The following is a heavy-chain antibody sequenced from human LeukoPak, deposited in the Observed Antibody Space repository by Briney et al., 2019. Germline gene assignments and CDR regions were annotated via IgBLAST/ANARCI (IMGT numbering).Heavy chain of an antibody. CDR1: GYTFTGYY. V-gene: IGHV1-2*02. Sequence: GASVKVSCKASGYTFTGYYMHWVRQAPGQGLEWMGWINPNSGGTNYAQKFQGRVTMTRDTSTSTVYMELSSLRSEDTAVYYCARGYSGYDEALNWFDPWGQGTLVTVSS. J-gene: IGHJ5*02. CDR3: ARGYSGYDEALNWFDP. CDR2: INPNSGGT. D-gene: IGHD5-12*01.